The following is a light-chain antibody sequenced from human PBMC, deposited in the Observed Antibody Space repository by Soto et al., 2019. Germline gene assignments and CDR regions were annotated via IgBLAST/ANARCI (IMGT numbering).Light chain of an antibody. CDR2: ESN. CDR1: TSNIGSNY. J-gene: IGLJ3*02. V-gene: IGLV1-51*02. Sequence: QSVLTQPPSVSAAPGQKVTISCSGITSNIGSNYVSWYQQFPGTAPKLIIFESNKRPSGIPDRFSGSKSGTSATLCITGLQTGEEADYYCGTWDNSLGAWEFGGGTKLTVL. CDR3: GTWDNSLGAWE.